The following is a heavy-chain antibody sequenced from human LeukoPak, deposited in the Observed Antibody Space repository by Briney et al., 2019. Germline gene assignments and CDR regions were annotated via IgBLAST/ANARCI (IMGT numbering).Heavy chain of an antibody. Sequence: LSQTLSLTCAISGDSVSSKSAAWNWIRQSPSRGLEWLGRTYYRSKWRNDYAVSVKSRITINPDTSKNQFSLQLKSVTPEDTAVYYCVGEGGMAEAAFDYWGQGTLVTVSS. V-gene: IGHV6-1*01. CDR3: VGEGGMAEAAFDY. CDR1: GDSVSSKSAA. CDR2: TYYRSKWRN. D-gene: IGHD6-19*01. J-gene: IGHJ4*02.